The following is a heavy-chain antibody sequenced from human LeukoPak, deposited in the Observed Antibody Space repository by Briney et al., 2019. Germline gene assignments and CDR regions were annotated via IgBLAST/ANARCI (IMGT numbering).Heavy chain of an antibody. CDR1: GGSFSGYY. V-gene: IGHV4-34*01. J-gene: IGHJ3*02. CDR3: ARGGGNYDFWSGYYAYAFDT. Sequence: SETLSLTCAVYGGSFSGYYWSWIRQPPGKGLEWIGEINHSGSTNYNPSLKSRVTISVDTSKNQFSLKLSSVTAADTAVYYCARGGGNYDFWSGYYAYAFDTWGQGTMVTVSS. CDR2: INHSGST. D-gene: IGHD3-3*01.